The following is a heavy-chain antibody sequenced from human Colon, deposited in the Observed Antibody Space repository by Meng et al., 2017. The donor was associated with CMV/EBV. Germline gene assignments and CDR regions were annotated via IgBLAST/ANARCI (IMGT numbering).Heavy chain of an antibody. V-gene: IGHV3-30-3*01. Sequence: QVRLVESGGDVVQPGGSLGLALEASGFTFSSNVMHWVRQAPGKGLEWVAVTAHDESVKHYADSVKGRFTLSRDNSKSTLYLQMNNLRTEDTAVYYCATKGGGSGSFDYLDHWGQGTLVTVSS. CDR1: GFTFSSNV. J-gene: IGHJ4*02. CDR2: TAHDESVK. D-gene: IGHD3-22*01. CDR3: ATKGGGSGSFDYLDH.